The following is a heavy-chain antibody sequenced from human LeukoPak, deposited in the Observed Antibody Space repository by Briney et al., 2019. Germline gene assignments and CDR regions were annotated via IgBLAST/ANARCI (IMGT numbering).Heavy chain of an antibody. J-gene: IGHJ4*02. Sequence: GESLRLSCAASGFTFSDHYMDWVRQAPGKGLEWVGRITNKATSYTTEYAASVKGRFTISRDDSKNSLYLQMDSLKTEDSAVYYCTRCEQRYYDIWGQGTLVTVSS. CDR2: ITNKATSYTT. CDR3: TRCEQRYYDI. CDR1: GFTFSDHY. D-gene: IGHD3-9*01. V-gene: IGHV3-72*01.